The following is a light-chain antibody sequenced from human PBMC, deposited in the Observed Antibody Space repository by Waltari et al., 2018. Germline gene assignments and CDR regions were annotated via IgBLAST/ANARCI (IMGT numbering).Light chain of an antibody. CDR2: KAS. V-gene: IGKV1-5*03. CDR3: QQYNSYPMT. Sequence: DIQITQSPSTLSASVGDRVTVTCRATQNIGNWLAWYQQKLGKAPKLLINKASSLESGVPSRFSGSGSGTEFTLTINSLQPDDFATYFCQQYNSYPMTFGQGTRLEIK. J-gene: IGKJ5*01. CDR1: QNIGNW.